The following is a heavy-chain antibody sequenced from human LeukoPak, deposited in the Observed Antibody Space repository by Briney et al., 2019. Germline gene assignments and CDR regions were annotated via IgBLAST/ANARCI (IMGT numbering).Heavy chain of an antibody. D-gene: IGHD4-23*01. Sequence: KPSETLSLTCAVYGGSFSGYYWSWIRQPPGKGLEWIGEINHSGSTNYNPSLKSRVTISVDTSKNQFSLKLSSVTAADTAVYYCASTNNYGGNSNFDYWGQGTLVTVSS. V-gene: IGHV4-34*01. J-gene: IGHJ4*02. CDR3: ASTNNYGGNSNFDY. CDR2: INHSGST. CDR1: GGSFSGYY.